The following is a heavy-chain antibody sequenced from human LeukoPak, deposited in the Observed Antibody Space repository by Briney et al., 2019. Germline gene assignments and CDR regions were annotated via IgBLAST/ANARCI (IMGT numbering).Heavy chain of an antibody. CDR2: MNHNSGNT. CDR3: AREGYSSSSGPRGNWFDP. V-gene: IGHV1-8*01. CDR1: GYTFTSYD. J-gene: IGHJ5*02. D-gene: IGHD6-6*01. Sequence: ASVKVSCKASGYTFTSYDINWVRQATGQGLEWMGWMNHNSGNTGYAQKFQGRITMTRNTSISTAYMELSSLRFEDTAVYYCAREGYSSSSGPRGNWFDPWGQGTLVTVSS.